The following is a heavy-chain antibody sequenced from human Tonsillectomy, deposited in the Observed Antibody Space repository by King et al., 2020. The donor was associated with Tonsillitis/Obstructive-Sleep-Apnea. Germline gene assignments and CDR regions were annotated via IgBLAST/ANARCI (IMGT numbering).Heavy chain of an antibody. CDR1: GYSFTSYW. CDR3: ARRLTDGEYYLDY. J-gene: IGHJ4*02. D-gene: IGHD4-17*01. V-gene: IGHV5-51*01. CDR2: IYPGDSDT. Sequence: QLVQSGAEVKKPGESLKISCKGSGYSFTSYWIGWVRQMPGKGLEWMGIIYPGDSDTSYSPSFQGQVTISADKSIINAYLQWSSLKASDTAMNYWARRLTDGEYYLDYWGQGTLVTVSS.